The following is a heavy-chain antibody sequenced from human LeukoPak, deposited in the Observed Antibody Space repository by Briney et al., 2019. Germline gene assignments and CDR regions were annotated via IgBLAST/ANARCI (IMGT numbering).Heavy chain of an antibody. J-gene: IGHJ5*02. CDR2: ITPFNGNT. CDR3: VRDAEGAAISVNYWFDP. Sequence: ASVKVSCKASGYTFTYRYLHWVRQAPGQALEWMGWITPFNGNTNYAQKFQDRVTITRDRSMSTAYMELSSLRSEDTAVYYCVRDAEGAAISVNYWFDPWGQGTLVTVSS. CDR1: GYTFTYRY. V-gene: IGHV1-45*02. D-gene: IGHD2-2*02.